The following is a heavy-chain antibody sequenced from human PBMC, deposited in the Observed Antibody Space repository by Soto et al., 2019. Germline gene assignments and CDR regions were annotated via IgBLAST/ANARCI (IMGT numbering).Heavy chain of an antibody. D-gene: IGHD2-2*03. Sequence: PGGSLRLSCAASGFTFSSYFMHWVRQAPGKGLEWVAVIWYDGSNKYYADSVKGRFTISRDNSKNTLYLQMNSLRAEDTAVYYCARALGGYCSSTSCHDAFDYWGQGTLVTVSS. CDR3: ARALGGYCSSTSCHDAFDY. V-gene: IGHV3-33*01. CDR1: GFTFSSYF. J-gene: IGHJ4*02. CDR2: IWYDGSNK.